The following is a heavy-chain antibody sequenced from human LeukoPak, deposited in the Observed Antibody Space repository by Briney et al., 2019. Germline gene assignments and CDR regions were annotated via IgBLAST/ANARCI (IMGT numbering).Heavy chain of an antibody. Sequence: SETLSLTCAVSDDSFSSHYWTWIRQPPGKGLEWIGYISYIGTTNYNPSLKSRVTLSIDTSKNQFSLKLRSVTAADTAVYYCARDLVTVTKGFDVWGQGTMVSVSS. D-gene: IGHD4-17*01. CDR3: ARDLVTVTKGFDV. J-gene: IGHJ3*01. V-gene: IGHV4-59*11. CDR1: DDSFSSHY. CDR2: ISYIGTT.